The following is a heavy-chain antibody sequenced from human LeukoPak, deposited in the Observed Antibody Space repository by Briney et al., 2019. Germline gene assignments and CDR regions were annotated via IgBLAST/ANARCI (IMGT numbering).Heavy chain of an antibody. D-gene: IGHD2-15*01. Sequence: GGSLRLSCAASGFTFSSYGMHWVRQAPGKGLEWVAFIRCDGSNKYYADSVKGRFTISRDNSKNTLYLQMNSLRAEDTAVYYCLLVDDAFDIWGQGTMVTVSS. J-gene: IGHJ3*02. CDR1: GFTFSSYG. CDR3: LLVDDAFDI. CDR2: IRCDGSNK. V-gene: IGHV3-30*02.